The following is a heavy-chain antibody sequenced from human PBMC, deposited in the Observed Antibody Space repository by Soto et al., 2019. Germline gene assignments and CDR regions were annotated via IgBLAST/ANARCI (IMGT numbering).Heavy chain of an antibody. J-gene: IGHJ3*02. D-gene: IGHD2-15*01. V-gene: IGHV4-38-2*01. Sequence: LSLTCAVSGYAISSGYYWGWIRQPPGKGLEWIGSIYHSGSTYYNPSLKSRVTISVDTSKNQFSLKLSSVTAADTAVYYCARVGDIGYCSGGSCLTDAFDIWAQGTMVPVSS. CDR1: GYAISSGYY. CDR2: IYHSGST. CDR3: ARVGDIGYCSGGSCLTDAFDI.